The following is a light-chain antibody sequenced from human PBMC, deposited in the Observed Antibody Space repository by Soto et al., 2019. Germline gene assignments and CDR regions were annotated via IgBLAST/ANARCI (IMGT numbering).Light chain of an antibody. J-gene: IGKJ1*01. Sequence: DIVMTQSPLSLPVTPGEPASISCRSSQSLLDSDGYNYLDWYLQKSGQSPQLLIYLGSNRASGVPDRFSGSGSGTDFTLKISSVEAEDVGIYYCVQALQNPPTFGQGTKVDI. CDR1: QSLLDSDGYNY. CDR3: VQALQNPPT. V-gene: IGKV2-28*01. CDR2: LGS.